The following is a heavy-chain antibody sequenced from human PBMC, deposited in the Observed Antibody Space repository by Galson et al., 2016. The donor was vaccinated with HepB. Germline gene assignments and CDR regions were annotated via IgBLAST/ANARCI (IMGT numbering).Heavy chain of an antibody. CDR1: GVSTNSYY. CDR3: ARDRGSDGPRDWYFDL. V-gene: IGHV4-59*01. CDR2: VYNGGST. Sequence: SETLSLTCTVSGVSTNSYYWSWIRQPPGKGLEWIGYVYNGGSTNYNPSLKGRVTISVDTPKNEFSLRLTSVTPADTAIYYCARDRGSDGPRDWYFDLWGRGTLVTVSS. D-gene: IGHD5-24*01. J-gene: IGHJ2*01.